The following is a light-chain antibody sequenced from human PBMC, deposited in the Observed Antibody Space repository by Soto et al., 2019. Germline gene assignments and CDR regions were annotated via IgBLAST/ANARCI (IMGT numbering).Light chain of an antibody. V-gene: IGKV1-33*01. Sequence: DIQKTQSPSSLSASVRDIVTITCQASQDIGHYLNWYQQRPGKAPKLLIYDASTLQTGVPSRFSGSRSGTDFTFTVSSLQPEDVATYYCQQYNDLPLTFGGGTKVEIK. CDR2: DAS. CDR1: QDIGHY. J-gene: IGKJ4*01. CDR3: QQYNDLPLT.